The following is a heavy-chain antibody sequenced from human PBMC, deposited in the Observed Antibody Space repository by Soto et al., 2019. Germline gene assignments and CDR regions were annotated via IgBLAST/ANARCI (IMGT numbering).Heavy chain of an antibody. J-gene: IGHJ3*02. Sequence: EVQLVESGGGLVQPGGSLRLSCAASGFTFSSYSMNWVRQAPGKGLEWVSYISSSSSTIYYADSVKGRFTISRDNAKKPLYLQLNSLRVEDTAVYYCARDNPYSNYVPEGDAFDIWGQGTMVTVSS. V-gene: IGHV3-48*01. CDR1: GFTFSSYS. CDR2: ISSSSSTI. CDR3: ARDNPYSNYVPEGDAFDI. D-gene: IGHD4-4*01.